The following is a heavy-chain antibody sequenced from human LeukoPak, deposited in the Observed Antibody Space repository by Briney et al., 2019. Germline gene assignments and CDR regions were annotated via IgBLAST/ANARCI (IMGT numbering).Heavy chain of an antibody. V-gene: IGHV4-59*12. CDR3: ARGTAVINGDLPFEADY. Sequence: SETLSLTCTVSGDSISSYYWSWIRQPPGKGLEWIGYIYYSGSTNYNPSLKSRVTISVDTSKNQFSLKLSSVTAADTAVYCCARGTAVINGDLPFEADYWGQGTLVTVSS. D-gene: IGHD4-17*01. CDR1: GDSISSYY. J-gene: IGHJ4*02. CDR2: IYYSGST.